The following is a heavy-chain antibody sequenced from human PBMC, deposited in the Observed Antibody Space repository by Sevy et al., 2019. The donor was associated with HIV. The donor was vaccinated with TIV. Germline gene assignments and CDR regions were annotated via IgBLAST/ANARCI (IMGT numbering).Heavy chain of an antibody. CDR3: ARDPGFYCSGGSCYPRYYFDY. D-gene: IGHD2-15*01. J-gene: IGHJ4*02. Sequence: GGSLRLSCAASGFTFSSYAMNWVRQAPGKGLEWVSSISSSSIYIYYADSVKGRFTISRDNAKNSLYLQMNSLRAEDTAVYYCARDPGFYCSGGSCYPRYYFDYWGQGTLVTVSS. CDR1: GFTFSSYA. V-gene: IGHV3-21*01. CDR2: ISSSSIYI.